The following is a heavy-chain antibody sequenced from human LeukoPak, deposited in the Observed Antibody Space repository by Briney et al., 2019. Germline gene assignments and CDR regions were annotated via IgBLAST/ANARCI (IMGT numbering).Heavy chain of an antibody. J-gene: IGHJ4*02. Sequence: GGSLGLSCAASGFTFSSYAMSWVRQAPGKGLEWVSAISGSGGSTYYADSVKGRFTISRDNSKNTLYLQMNSLRAEDTAVYYCAKPAGYYDILTGYLPFDYWGQGTLVTVSS. CDR3: AKPAGYYDILTGYLPFDY. D-gene: IGHD3-9*01. CDR2: ISGSGGST. V-gene: IGHV3-23*01. CDR1: GFTFSSYA.